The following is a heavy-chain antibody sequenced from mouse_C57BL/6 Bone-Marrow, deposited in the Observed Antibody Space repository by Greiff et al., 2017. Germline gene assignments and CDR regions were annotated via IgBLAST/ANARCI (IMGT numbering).Heavy chain of an antibody. CDR3: TRDDGNYEGVAY. V-gene: IGHV5-9-1*02. CDR2: ISSGGDYI. D-gene: IGHD2-3*01. J-gene: IGHJ3*01. Sequence: EVNVVESGEGLVKPGGSLKLSCAASGFTFSSYAMSWVRQTPEKRLEWVAYISSGGDYIYYADTVKGRFTISRDNARNTLYLQMSSLKSEDTAMYYCTRDDGNYEGVAYWGQGTLVTVSA. CDR1: GFTFSSYA.